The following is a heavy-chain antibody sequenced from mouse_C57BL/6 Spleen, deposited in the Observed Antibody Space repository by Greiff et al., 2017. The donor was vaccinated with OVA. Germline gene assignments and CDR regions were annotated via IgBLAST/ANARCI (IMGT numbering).Heavy chain of an antibody. D-gene: IGHD2-5*01. J-gene: IGHJ4*01. Sequence: EVQRVESGPELVKPGASVKMSCKASGYTFTDYNMHWVKQSHGKSLEWIGYINPNNGGTSYNQKFKGKATLTVNKSSSTAYMELRSLTSEDSAVYYCARILYYSNSHYYAMDYWGQGTSVTVSS. CDR3: ARILYYSNSHYYAMDY. V-gene: IGHV1-22*01. CDR2: INPNNGGT. CDR1: GYTFTDYN.